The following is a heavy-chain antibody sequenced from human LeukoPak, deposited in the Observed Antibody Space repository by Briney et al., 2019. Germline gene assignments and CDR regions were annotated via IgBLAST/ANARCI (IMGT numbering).Heavy chain of an antibody. CDR2: TRGSGAGT. CDR3: RANILTAYYVDY. D-gene: IGHD3-9*01. Sequence: PTGGSLRLSCAASGFTFSSYAMTWVRQAPGTGLEWVSTTRGSGAGTYYADSVKGRFTISRDNSKNMLYLQMNSLRAEDTAVYYCRANILTAYYVDYWGQGILVIVSS. V-gene: IGHV3-23*01. J-gene: IGHJ4*02. CDR1: GFTFSSYA.